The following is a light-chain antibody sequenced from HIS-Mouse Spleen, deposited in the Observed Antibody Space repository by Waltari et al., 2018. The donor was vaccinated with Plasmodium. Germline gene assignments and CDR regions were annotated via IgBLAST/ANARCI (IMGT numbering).Light chain of an antibody. Sequence: QSVLTQPPSASGTPGQRVTISCSGSSSNIGSTYVSWYQQLPGPAPKLLIYRNNQRPSGVPDRVSGSKSGTSASLAISGLRSEDEADYYCAAWDDSLSGPVFGGGTKLTVL. J-gene: IGLJ3*02. CDR2: RNN. V-gene: IGLV1-47*01. CDR3: AAWDDSLSGPV. CDR1: SSNIGSTY.